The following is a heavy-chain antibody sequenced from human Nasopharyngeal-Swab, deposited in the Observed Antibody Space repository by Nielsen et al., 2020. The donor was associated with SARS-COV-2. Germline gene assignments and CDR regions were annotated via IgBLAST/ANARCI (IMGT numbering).Heavy chain of an antibody. Sequence: GGSLRLSCAASGFTFSTYGMYWVRQAPGKGLEWVAFIRFDGSSKYYADSVRGRFTISRDNPKNTLYLQMNSLRAEDTAVFYCVRLSIAAAGVDFWGQGTLVTVSS. CDR2: IRFDGSSK. CDR3: VRLSIAAAGVDF. D-gene: IGHD6-13*01. CDR1: GFTFSTYG. V-gene: IGHV3-30*02. J-gene: IGHJ4*02.